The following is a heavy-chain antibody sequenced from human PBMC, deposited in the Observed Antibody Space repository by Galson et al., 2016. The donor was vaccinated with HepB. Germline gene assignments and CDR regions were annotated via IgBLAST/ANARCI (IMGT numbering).Heavy chain of an antibody. CDR3: ARDDSSNGYNAFDL. Sequence: SLRLSCAASGFSFSNYWMSWVRQAPGKGLEWVADIKEDGSNTYYMDSVKGRFTISRDNTRNSLYLQMNSLGVDDTAVYYCARDDSSNGYNAFDLWGQGTMVTVSS. J-gene: IGHJ3*01. D-gene: IGHD6-13*01. CDR1: GFSFSNYW. V-gene: IGHV3-7*01. CDR2: IKEDGSNT.